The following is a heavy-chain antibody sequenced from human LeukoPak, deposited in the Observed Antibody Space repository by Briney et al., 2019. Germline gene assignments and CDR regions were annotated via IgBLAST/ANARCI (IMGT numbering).Heavy chain of an antibody. CDR3: ARDLGYCSSTSCYLFIDY. D-gene: IGHD2-2*01. V-gene: IGHV1-2*02. J-gene: IGHJ4*02. CDR1: GYTFTGYY. CDR2: INPNSGGT. Sequence: ASVKVSCKASGYTFTGYYMHWVRQAPGQGLEWMGWINPNSGGTNYAQKFQGRVTMTRDTSISTAYMELSRLRSDDTAVYYCARDLGYCSSTSCYLFIDYWGQGTLVTVSS.